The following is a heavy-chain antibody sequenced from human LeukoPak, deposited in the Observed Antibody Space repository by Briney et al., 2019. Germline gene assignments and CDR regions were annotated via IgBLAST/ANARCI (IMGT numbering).Heavy chain of an antibody. CDR1: EFSVGSNY. J-gene: IGHJ6*03. V-gene: IGHV3-66*01. Sequence: GGSLRLSCAASEFSVGSNYMTWVRQAPGKGVEGVSLIYSGGRTYYADSVKGRFTISRDNSKKKLYLQMNSLRAEDTAVYYCTTEGLERPKYYYYYMDVWGKGTTVTISS. D-gene: IGHD1-1*01. CDR3: TTEGLERPKYYYYYMDV. CDR2: IYSGGRT.